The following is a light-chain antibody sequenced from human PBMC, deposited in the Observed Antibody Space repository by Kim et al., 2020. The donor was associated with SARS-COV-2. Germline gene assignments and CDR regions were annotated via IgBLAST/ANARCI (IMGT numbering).Light chain of an antibody. V-gene: IGKV1-13*02. Sequence: AIQLTQSPSSLSASVGDRVTITCRASQGISSALAWYQQKPGKAPKLLIYDASSLESGVPSRFTGSGSGTDFTLPISGLQPEDFPTYYCQQFNTYPLTFGGGTKREI. CDR1: QGISSA. CDR2: DAS. J-gene: IGKJ4*01. CDR3: QQFNTYPLT.